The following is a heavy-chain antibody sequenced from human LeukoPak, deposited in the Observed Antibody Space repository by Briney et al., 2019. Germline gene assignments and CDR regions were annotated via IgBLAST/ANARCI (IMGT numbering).Heavy chain of an antibody. V-gene: IGHV3-23*01. J-gene: IGHJ6*04. CDR2: ISGTGLYT. Sequence: GGSLRLSCAASGFTFSTYAMSWVRQVPGKGLEWVSTISGTGLYTYYVDSVKGRFTISRDNSKNTLYLQMNSLRAEDTAVYYCAELGITMIGGVWGKGTTVTISS. D-gene: IGHD3-10*02. CDR1: GFTFSTYA. CDR3: AELGITMIGGV.